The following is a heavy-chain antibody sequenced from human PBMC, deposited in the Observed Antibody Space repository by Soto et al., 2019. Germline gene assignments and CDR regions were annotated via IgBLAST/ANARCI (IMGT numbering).Heavy chain of an antibody. Sequence: QVQLQESGPGLVKPSQTLSLTCTVSGGSISSGGYYWSWIRQHPGKGLEWIGYIYYSGSTYYNPSLKSRVTISVDTSKNQFSLNLNSVTAADTAVYYCARDLRFRGFYGMDVWGQGTTVTVSS. D-gene: IGHD3-10*01. CDR3: ARDLRFRGFYGMDV. CDR1: GGSISSGGYY. CDR2: IYYSGST. V-gene: IGHV4-31*03. J-gene: IGHJ6*02.